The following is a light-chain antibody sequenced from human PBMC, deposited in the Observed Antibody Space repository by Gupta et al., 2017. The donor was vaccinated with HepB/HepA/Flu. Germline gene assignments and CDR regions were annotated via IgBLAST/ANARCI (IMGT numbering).Light chain of an antibody. J-gene: IGKJ2*01. CDR3: RQSGSSPYT. CDR1: QSVSSYY. Sequence: EIVLTQSPGTLSLSSGDRATLSCRASQSVSSYYLAWYQQTPGQAPRLIISGTSNRATAVPGRFSGSGSETDFTLTISGLEPEEFAVYYCRQSGSSPYTFGQGTKLEIK. CDR2: GTS. V-gene: IGKV3-20*01.